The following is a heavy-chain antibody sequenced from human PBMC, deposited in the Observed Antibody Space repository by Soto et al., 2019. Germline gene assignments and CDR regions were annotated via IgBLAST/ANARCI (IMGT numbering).Heavy chain of an antibody. CDR3: ARDRGGANSGFDI. J-gene: IGHJ4*02. Sequence: GWSLRLSCEVSGFSFGDYGMHWVRQAPGKGLEWVAVIWFDGSKKYYVDSVKGRFSISRDNSKNTLALQMNSLRADDTAVYYCARDRGGANSGFDIWGQGTLVTVSS. CDR2: IWFDGSKK. CDR1: GFSFGDYG. V-gene: IGHV3-33*01. D-gene: IGHD1-26*01.